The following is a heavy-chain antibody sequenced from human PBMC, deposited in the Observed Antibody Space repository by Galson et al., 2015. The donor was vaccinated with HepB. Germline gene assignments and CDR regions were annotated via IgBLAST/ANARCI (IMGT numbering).Heavy chain of an antibody. V-gene: IGHV5-51*03. CDR3: ARFAGAILPANWFDP. J-gene: IGHJ5*02. Sequence: QSGAEVKKSGESLKISCQGSGYVFADYWIGWVRQMPGKGLEWMGIIYPADSNTRYNPSFQDQVTISVDKSISTAYLQWSSLKASDTAMYYCARFAGAILPANWFDPWGQGTLVTVSS. CDR2: IYPADSNT. D-gene: IGHD1-1*01. CDR1: GYVFADYW.